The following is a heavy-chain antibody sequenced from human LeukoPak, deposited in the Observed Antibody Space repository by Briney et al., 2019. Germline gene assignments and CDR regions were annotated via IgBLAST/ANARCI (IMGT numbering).Heavy chain of an antibody. CDR1: GYTFTDYY. D-gene: IGHD6-19*01. V-gene: IGHV1-2*06. CDR2: INPNSGAT. Sequence: VASVKVSCKASGYTFTDYYMYWVRQAPGQGLEWMGRINPNSGATNNAQKFQGRVTMTRDTSISTAYMVLSRLISDDTAVYYCARGGSGWPLDYWGQGTLVTVSS. CDR3: ARGGSGWPLDY. J-gene: IGHJ4*02.